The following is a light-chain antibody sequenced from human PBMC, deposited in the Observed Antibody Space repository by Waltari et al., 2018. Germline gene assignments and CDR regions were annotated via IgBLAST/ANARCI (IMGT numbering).Light chain of an antibody. Sequence: EIVLTQSPGTLSLSPGERVTLSCRASQSVSRALAWYQQKPGQAPWLLIYGAYSRATGIPERFSGSGSGTDFSLAISRLEPEDFAVYYCQHYVRLPVTFGQGTKVEIK. V-gene: IGKV3-20*01. J-gene: IGKJ1*01. CDR3: QHYVRLPVT. CDR1: QSVSRA. CDR2: GAY.